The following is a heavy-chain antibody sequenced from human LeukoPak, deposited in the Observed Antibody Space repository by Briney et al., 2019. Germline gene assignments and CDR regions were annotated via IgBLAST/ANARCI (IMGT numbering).Heavy chain of an antibody. CDR3: ARGVNQIYSSGWAYFDY. CDR1: GFTFSSYA. Sequence: PGGSLRLSCAASGFTFSSYAMSWVRQAPGKGLESVSVIYSGGSTYYADSVKGRFTISRDNSKNTLYLQMNSLRAEDTAVYYCARGVNQIYSSGWAYFDYWGQGTLVTVSS. V-gene: IGHV3-66*02. J-gene: IGHJ4*02. D-gene: IGHD6-19*01. CDR2: IYSGGST.